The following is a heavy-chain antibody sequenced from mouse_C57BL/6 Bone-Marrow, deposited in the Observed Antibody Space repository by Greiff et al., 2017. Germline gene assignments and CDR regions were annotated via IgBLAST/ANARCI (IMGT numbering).Heavy chain of an antibody. J-gene: IGHJ1*03. V-gene: IGHV1-85*01. Sequence: VKLMESGPELVKPGASVKLSCKASGYTFTSYDINWVKQRPGQGLEWIGWIYPRDGSTKYNEKFTGKATLTVDTSSSTAYLELLRLTSEDSAVYFCARLEFDGSSGDWYFDVWGTGTPVTVSS. CDR1: GYTFTSYD. CDR2: IYPRDGST. D-gene: IGHD1-1*01. CDR3: ARLEFDGSSGDWYFDV.